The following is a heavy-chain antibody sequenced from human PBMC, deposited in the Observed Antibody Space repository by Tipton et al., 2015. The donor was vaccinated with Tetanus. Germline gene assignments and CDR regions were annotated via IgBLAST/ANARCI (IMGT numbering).Heavy chain of an antibody. CDR3: ARGAYSYDSSGYYYLLAP. J-gene: IGHJ5*02. V-gene: IGHV4-59*01. D-gene: IGHD3-22*01. Sequence: LRLSCTVSGGSISNYYWSWIRQPPGKGLEWIGYIYYSGSTNYNPSLKSRVTISVDTSKNQFSLKLSSVTAADTAVYYCARGAYSYDSSGYYYLLAPWGQGTLVTVSS. CDR2: IYYSGST. CDR1: GGSISNYY.